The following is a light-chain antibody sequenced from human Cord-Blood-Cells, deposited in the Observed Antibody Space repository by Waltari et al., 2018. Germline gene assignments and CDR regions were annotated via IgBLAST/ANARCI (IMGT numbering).Light chain of an antibody. V-gene: IGKV1-8*01. Sequence: AIRLTLSPSSLSASPGDRVPITCRASQGISSYLAWYQQKPGKAPKLLIYAASTLQSGVPSRFSGSGSGTDFTLTISCLQSEDFATYYCQQYYSYPYTFGQGTKLEIK. J-gene: IGKJ2*01. CDR1: QGISSY. CDR2: AAS. CDR3: QQYYSYPYT.